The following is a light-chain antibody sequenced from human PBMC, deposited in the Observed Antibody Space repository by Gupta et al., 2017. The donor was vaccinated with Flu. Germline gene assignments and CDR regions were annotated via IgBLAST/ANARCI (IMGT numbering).Light chain of an antibody. V-gene: IGKV2-30*01. J-gene: IGKJ3*01. CDR2: KVS. CDR1: QSLVYSDGHTY. Sequence: DVVMTQSPLSLPVTLGQPASISCRSSQSLVYSDGHTYLNWFQQRPGQSPRRLIYKVSNRDSVVPDRFSGSGSGTDFTLKISRVEAEDVGVYYCMQGTHWPRTFGPGTKVDIK. CDR3: MQGTHWPRT.